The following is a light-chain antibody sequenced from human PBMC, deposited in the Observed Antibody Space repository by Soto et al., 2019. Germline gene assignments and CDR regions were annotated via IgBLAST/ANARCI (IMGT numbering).Light chain of an antibody. J-gene: IGKJ4*01. Sequence: EIVMTQSPATLSVSPGERATLSCRASQSFSYYVAWYQQKPGQVPRLLLYGTSTRATGIPARFSGSGSGTEFTLTIRGLQSEDSALYYCQQYYNWPLSFGGGTKVEIK. CDR1: QSFSYY. CDR3: QQYYNWPLS. CDR2: GTS. V-gene: IGKV3-15*01.